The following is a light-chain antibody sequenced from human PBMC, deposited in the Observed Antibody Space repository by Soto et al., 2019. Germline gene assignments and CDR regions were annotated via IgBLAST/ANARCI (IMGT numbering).Light chain of an antibody. V-gene: IGLV2-14*03. CDR2: DVT. Sequence: QSALTQPASVSGSPGQSIAISCTGTSSDVGGYNYVSWYQQHPGKAPNLIIFDVTRRPSGVSDRFSGSKSGNTASLTISGLQAEDEADYYCTSSTTSRNVVFGGGTQVTVL. CDR3: TSSTTSRNVV. CDR1: SSDVGGYNY. J-gene: IGLJ2*01.